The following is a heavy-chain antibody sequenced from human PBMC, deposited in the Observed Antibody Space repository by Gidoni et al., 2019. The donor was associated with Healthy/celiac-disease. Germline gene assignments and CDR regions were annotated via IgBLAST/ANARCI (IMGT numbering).Heavy chain of an antibody. Sequence: QVQLQQWGAGLFKPSETLSLTCAVYGGSFSGYYWSWIRQPPGQGLEWIGEINHSGRTNYNPSLKSLVSISVDTSTNQFSLKLSSVTAADTSGYYCARGRYKSRSGYSNWGQGTLVTVSS. CDR1: GGSFSGYY. V-gene: IGHV4-34*01. J-gene: IGHJ4*02. CDR3: ARGRYKSRSGYSN. D-gene: IGHD3-22*01. CDR2: INHSGRT.